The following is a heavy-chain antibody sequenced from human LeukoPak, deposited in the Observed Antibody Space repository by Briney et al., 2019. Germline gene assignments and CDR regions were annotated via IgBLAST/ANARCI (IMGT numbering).Heavy chain of an antibody. CDR1: GFTVSSNS. CDR2: IYSDNT. Sequence: GGSLRLSCTVSGFTVSSNSMSWVRQTPGKGLEWVSFIYSDNTHYSDSVKGRFTISRDNSKNTLYLQMSSLRAEDTAVYYCARRAGAYSHPYDYWGQGTLVTVSS. CDR3: ARRAGAYSHPYDY. D-gene: IGHD4/OR15-4a*01. J-gene: IGHJ4*02. V-gene: IGHV3-53*01.